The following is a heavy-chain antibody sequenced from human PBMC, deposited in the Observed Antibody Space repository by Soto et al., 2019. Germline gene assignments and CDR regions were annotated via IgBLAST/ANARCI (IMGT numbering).Heavy chain of an antibody. V-gene: IGHV3-33*01. CDR3: ARDRYPNYPPDAFDI. D-gene: IGHD4-4*01. CDR1: GFTLSSNG. J-gene: IGHJ3*02. CDR2: IWYDGSDK. Sequence: LRLSCAASGFTLSSNGMHWVRQAPGKGLGWVAFIWYDGSDKYYADSVKGRFTISRDNSKNTLYLQMNSLRAEDTAVYYCARDRYPNYPPDAFDIWGQGTLVTVSS.